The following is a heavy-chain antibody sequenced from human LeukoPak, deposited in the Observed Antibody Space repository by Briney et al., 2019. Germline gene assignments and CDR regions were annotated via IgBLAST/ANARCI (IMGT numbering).Heavy chain of an antibody. J-gene: IGHJ1*01. V-gene: IGHV3-48*04. Sequence: GGSLRLSCAASGFTFSSYAMSWVRQAPGKGLEWVSYISSSSSTIYYADSVKGRFTISRDNAKNSLYLQMNSLRAEDTAVYYCARDRGGVHYYDSSGYEYFQHWGQGTLVTVSS. CDR3: ARDRGGVHYYDSSGYEYFQH. CDR1: GFTFSSYA. CDR2: ISSSSSTI. D-gene: IGHD3-22*01.